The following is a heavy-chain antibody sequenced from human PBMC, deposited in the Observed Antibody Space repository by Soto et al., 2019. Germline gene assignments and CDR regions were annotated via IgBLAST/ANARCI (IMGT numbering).Heavy chain of an antibody. CDR3: AGDYRRFPPGYRFDI. J-gene: IGHJ3*02. Sequence: QVQLQESGPGLVKPSETLSLTCTVSGGSVSSGSHYWSWIRQPPGKGLEWIGYVYYSGTTNYNPSLKRRIHISVGTSRNQVSPKVRSVAPADPAVDYLAGDYRRFPPGYRFDIRGQGAMVTVS. CDR1: GGSVSSGSHY. V-gene: IGHV4-61*01. CDR2: VYYSGTT. D-gene: IGHD3-9*01.